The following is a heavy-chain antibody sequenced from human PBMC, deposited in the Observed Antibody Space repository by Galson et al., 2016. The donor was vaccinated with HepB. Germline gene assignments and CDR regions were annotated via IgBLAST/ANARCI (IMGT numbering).Heavy chain of an antibody. D-gene: IGHD3-22*01. V-gene: IGHV3-23*01. J-gene: IGHJ4*02. CDR3: AKGRNFYDNSGYFAD. CDR2: IGGMGTTT. Sequence: SLRPSCAASGFTFTNYAMSWVRQAPGKGLEWVSTIGGMGTTTFYADSVKGRFTVARDNSRDTVYLQMNSLRAEDTAVYYCAKGRNFYDNSGYFADWGRGTLVTVSS. CDR1: GFTFTNYA.